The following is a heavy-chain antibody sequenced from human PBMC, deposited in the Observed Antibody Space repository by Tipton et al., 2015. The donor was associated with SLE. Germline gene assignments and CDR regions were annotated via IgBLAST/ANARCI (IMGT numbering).Heavy chain of an antibody. CDR1: GFTFDDYA. V-gene: IGHV3-9*01. CDR3: ARVAAHIMSTYFDY. CDR2: ISWNSGNI. J-gene: IGHJ4*02. Sequence: SLRLSCAASGFTFDDYAMNWVRQAPGKGLEWVSGISWNSGNIVYADSVMGRFTISRDNAKNSLYLQMNSLRPEDTALYYCARVAAHIMSTYFDYWGQGTLVTVSS. D-gene: IGHD3-16*01.